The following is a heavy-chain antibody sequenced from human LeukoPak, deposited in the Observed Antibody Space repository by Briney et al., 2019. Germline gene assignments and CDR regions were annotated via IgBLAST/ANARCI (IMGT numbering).Heavy chain of an antibody. V-gene: IGHV4-38-2*02. CDR2: IYHSGSP. CDR3: ASQNTNTWYDY. J-gene: IGHJ4*02. CDR1: GYSISSGYY. D-gene: IGHD6-13*01. Sequence: SETLSLTCTVSGYSISSGYYWGWIRQPPGKGLEWVGNIYHSGSPYYNPSLKSRLTISVDTSKNQFSLKLTSVTAADTAVYYCASQNTNTWYDYWGQGALVTVSS.